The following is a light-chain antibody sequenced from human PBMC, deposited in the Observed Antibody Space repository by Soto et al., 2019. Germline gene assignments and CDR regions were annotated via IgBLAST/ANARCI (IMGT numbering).Light chain of an antibody. Sequence: EIVLTQSPATLSLSPGERATLSCRASQTFSSHLAWYQQKPGQAPRLLIYDASKRATAIPARFSGRGSGTDFTLTISSLSPEDFAVYYCQQRSNWPPVITFGQGTRLEIK. J-gene: IGKJ5*01. CDR3: QQRSNWPPVIT. V-gene: IGKV3-11*01. CDR2: DAS. CDR1: QTFSSH.